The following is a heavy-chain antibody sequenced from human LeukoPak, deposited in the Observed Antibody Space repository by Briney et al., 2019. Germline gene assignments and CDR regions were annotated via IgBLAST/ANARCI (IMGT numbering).Heavy chain of an antibody. CDR1: GYTFTSYF. CDR2: INPNSGGT. J-gene: IGHJ3*02. CDR3: ATAVIVAVFGDAFDI. Sequence: ASVKVSCKASGYTFTSYFIHWVRQAPGEGLEWMGWINPNSGGTNYAQKFQGRVTMTRDTSISTAYMELRRLRYGDTAVYYCATAVIVAVFGDAFDIWGQGTLVTVSS. V-gene: IGHV1-2*02. D-gene: IGHD6-13*01.